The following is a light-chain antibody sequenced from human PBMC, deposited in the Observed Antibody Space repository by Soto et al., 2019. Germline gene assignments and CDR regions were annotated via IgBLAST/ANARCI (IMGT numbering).Light chain of an antibody. CDR1: SSDVGSYNL. CDR2: EVS. V-gene: IGLV2-23*02. CDR3: CSYAGSSTYYV. Sequence: QSVLTQPASVSGSPGQSITISCTGTSSDVGSYNLVSWYQQHPGKAPKLMIYEVSKRPSGVSNRFPGSKSGNTASLTISGPQAEDEADYYCCSYAGSSTYYVFGTGTNVTVL. J-gene: IGLJ1*01.